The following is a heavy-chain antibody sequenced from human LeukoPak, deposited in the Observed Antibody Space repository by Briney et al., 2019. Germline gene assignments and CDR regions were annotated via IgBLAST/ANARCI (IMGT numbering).Heavy chain of an antibody. CDR1: GFTFSFYS. CDR2: NSSSDNTI. V-gene: IGHV3-48*02. D-gene: IGHD5-18*01. CDR3: ARVHRGYSYGRLDY. J-gene: IGHJ4*02. Sequence: GRSLRLSCAASGFTFSFYSMNCVRQATGKGLEWVSYNSSSDNTIHYADSVKGRFTISRDNAKNSLYLEMNSLRDEDTAVYYCARVHRGYSYGRLDYWGQGTLVTVSS.